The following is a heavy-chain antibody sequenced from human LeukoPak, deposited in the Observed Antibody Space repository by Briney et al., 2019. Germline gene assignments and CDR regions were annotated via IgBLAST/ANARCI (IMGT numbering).Heavy chain of an antibody. CDR2: LYGTGKT. Sequence: PGGSLRLSCAASGFSVSSNYLSWVRQAPGKGLEWVSVLYGTGKTYYADSVKGRFTISRDNSKNKLYLQMNSLRAEDTAVYYCARENCGGGYCYGPYYFDYWGQGTLVTVSS. V-gene: IGHV3-66*01. D-gene: IGHD2-15*01. CDR3: ARENCGGGYCYGPYYFDY. J-gene: IGHJ4*02. CDR1: GFSVSSNY.